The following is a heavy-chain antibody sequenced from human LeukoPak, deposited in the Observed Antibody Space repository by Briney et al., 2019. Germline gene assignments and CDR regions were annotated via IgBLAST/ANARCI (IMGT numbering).Heavy chain of an antibody. D-gene: IGHD3-9*01. CDR3: ARVGYDIVYYYYYMDV. V-gene: IGHV4-4*07. J-gene: IGHJ6*03. CDR1: GGSISSYY. Sequence: PSETLSLTCTVSGGSISSYYWSWIRQPAGKGLEWIGRIYTSGSTNYNPSLKSRVTMSVDTSKNQFSLKLSSVTAAYTAVYYCARVGYDIVYYYYYMDVWGKGTTVTVSS. CDR2: IYTSGST.